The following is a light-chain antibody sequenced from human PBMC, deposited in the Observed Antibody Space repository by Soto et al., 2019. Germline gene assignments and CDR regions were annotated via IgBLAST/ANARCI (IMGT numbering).Light chain of an antibody. CDR2: EVS. J-gene: IGLJ2*01. CDR3: SSYTSSSTV. Sequence: QSVLTQPASVSGSPGLSITISCTGTSSDVGGYNYVSWYQQHPGKAPKLMIYEVSNRPSGVSNRFSGSKSGNTASLTISGLQAEDEADYYCSSYTSSSTVFGGGTKVTVL. V-gene: IGLV2-14*01. CDR1: SSDVGGYNY.